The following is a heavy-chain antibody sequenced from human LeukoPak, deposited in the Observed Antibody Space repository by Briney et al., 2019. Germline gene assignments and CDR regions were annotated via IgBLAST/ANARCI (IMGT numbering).Heavy chain of an antibody. D-gene: IGHD3-22*01. Sequence: GGSLRLSCAASGFTFDDYAMHWVRQAPGKGLEWVSGISWNSGSIGYADSAKGRFTISRDNAKNSLYLQMNSLRAEDTALYYCAKDHHASYYDSSGYNYWGQGTLVTVSS. CDR3: AKDHHASYYDSSGYNY. CDR1: GFTFDDYA. CDR2: ISWNSGSI. J-gene: IGHJ4*02. V-gene: IGHV3-9*01.